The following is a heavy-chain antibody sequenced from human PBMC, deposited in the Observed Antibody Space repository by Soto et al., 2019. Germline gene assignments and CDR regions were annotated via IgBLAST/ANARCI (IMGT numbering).Heavy chain of an antibody. J-gene: IGHJ4*02. Sequence: GGSLRLSCAASGFTFSSHSMNWVRQAPGEGLEWVSYISSSSSTISYADSVKGRFTISRDDAKNSLYLQMNSLRDEDTAVYYCASDAIYYDFWSGLGYWGQGALVTVSS. CDR3: ASDAIYYDFWSGLGY. V-gene: IGHV3-48*02. CDR2: ISSSSSTI. D-gene: IGHD3-3*01. CDR1: GFTFSSHS.